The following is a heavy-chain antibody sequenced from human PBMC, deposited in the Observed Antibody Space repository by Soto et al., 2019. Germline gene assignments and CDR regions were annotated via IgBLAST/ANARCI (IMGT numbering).Heavy chain of an antibody. J-gene: IGHJ4*02. CDR3: AKDQSRDDYNYLSDY. Sequence: EVQLLESGGGLVQPGGSLRLSCAASGFTFSTYAMSWVRQAPGKGLEWVATISGGGDGTYYTDSVKGRFTISRDNSKNRLYLQMTGLRAEDTAIYYCAKDQSRDDYNYLSDYWGQGGMVAVSS. D-gene: IGHD4-4*01. CDR1: GFTFSTYA. CDR2: ISGGGDGT. V-gene: IGHV3-23*01.